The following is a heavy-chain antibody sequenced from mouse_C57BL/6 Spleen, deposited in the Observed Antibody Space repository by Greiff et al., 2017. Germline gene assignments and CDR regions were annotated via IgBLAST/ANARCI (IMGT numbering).Heavy chain of an antibody. J-gene: IGHJ2*01. CDR3: ARSGRPYGSSSLDY. CDR2: IYPSDSET. V-gene: IGHV1-52*01. CDR1: GYTFTSYW. D-gene: IGHD1-1*01. Sequence: QVQLQQPGAELVRPGSSVKLSCKASGYTFTSYWMHWVKQRPIQGLEWIGNIYPSDSETHYNQKFKDKATLTVDKSSSTAYMQLSSLPSEDSAVYYCARSGRPYGSSSLDYWGQGTTLTVSS.